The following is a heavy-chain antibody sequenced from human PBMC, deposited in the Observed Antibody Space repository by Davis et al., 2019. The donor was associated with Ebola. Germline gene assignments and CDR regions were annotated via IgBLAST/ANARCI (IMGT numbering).Heavy chain of an antibody. CDR1: GGSVSNSSFY. D-gene: IGHD2/OR15-2a*01. CDR2: YYYSGST. CDR3: ARGNVEIGWDDRGMNYNYYYGMDV. V-gene: IGHV4-39*07. J-gene: IGHJ6*02. Sequence: PSETLSLTCAVSGGSVSNSSFYWGWIRQPPGKGLEWIGSYYYSGSTYYNPSLKSRVSISVDTSKNQFYLNLNSVTAADTAVYYCARGNVEIGWDDRGMNYNYYYGMDVWGQGTTVTVSS.